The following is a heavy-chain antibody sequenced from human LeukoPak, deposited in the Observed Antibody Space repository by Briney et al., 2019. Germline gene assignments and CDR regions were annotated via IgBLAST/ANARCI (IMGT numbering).Heavy chain of an antibody. CDR2: ISSSGSTI. CDR3: ARVLVVPAATGYYFDY. CDR1: GFTFSSYE. D-gene: IGHD2-2*01. Sequence: PGGSLRLSCAASGFTFSSYEMNWVRQAPGKGLEWVSYISSSGSTIYYADSVKGRFTISRDNAKNSLYLQMNSLKAEDTAVYYCARVLVVPAATGYYFDYWGQGTLVTVSS. V-gene: IGHV3-48*03. J-gene: IGHJ4*02.